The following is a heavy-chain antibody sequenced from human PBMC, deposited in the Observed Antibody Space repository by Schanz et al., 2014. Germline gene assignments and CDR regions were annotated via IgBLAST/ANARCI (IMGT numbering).Heavy chain of an antibody. Sequence: EVQLVESGGGLVQPGGSLRLSCAASGFTFNSYAMTWVRPAPGKGLEWVSSISRSGGRKYYADSVKGRFTIARDNSENTLYLQMNSLSADDTTVLYCAKGMGYCSGGTCYDYYYYGLDVWGQGTTVTVSS. D-gene: IGHD2-15*01. CDR2: ISRSGGRK. CDR3: AKGMGYCSGGTCYDYYYYGLDV. J-gene: IGHJ6*02. V-gene: IGHV3-23*04. CDR1: GFTFNSYA.